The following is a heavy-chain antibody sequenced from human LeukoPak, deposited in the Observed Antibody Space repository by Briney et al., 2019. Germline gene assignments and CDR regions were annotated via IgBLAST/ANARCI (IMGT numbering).Heavy chain of an antibody. CDR1: GYIFIGYY. CDR3: ARDGVNYYMDV. D-gene: IGHD3-16*01. CDR2: INPNSGVT. Sequence: ASVKVSCKASGYIFIGYYLHWVRQAPGQGLEWMGWINPNSGVTNYVQDFQGRVTMTRDTSTSTVYMELSSLRSEDTAVYYCARDGVNYYMDVWGKGTTVTVSS. V-gene: IGHV1-2*02. J-gene: IGHJ6*03.